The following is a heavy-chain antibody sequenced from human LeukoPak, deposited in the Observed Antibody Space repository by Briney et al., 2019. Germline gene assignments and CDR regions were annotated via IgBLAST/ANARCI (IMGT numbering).Heavy chain of an antibody. Sequence: GASVKVSCKVSGYTLTELSMHWVRQAPGKGLEWMGGFDPEDGETIYAQKFQGRVTMTEDTSTDTAYMELSSLRSEDTAVYYCATGGYSSGRYLPYYFDYWGQGTLVTVSS. CDR2: FDPEDGET. J-gene: IGHJ4*02. V-gene: IGHV1-24*01. CDR1: GYTLTELS. D-gene: IGHD6-19*01. CDR3: ATGGYSSGRYLPYYFDY.